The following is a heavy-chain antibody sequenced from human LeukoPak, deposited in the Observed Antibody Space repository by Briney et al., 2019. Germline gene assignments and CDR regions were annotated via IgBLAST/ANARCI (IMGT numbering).Heavy chain of an antibody. J-gene: IGHJ4*02. V-gene: IGHV3-23*01. Sequence: GGSLRLSCAASGFTFSSYAMSWVRQAPGKGLEWVSAISGSGGSTYYADSVKGRFTISRDNSKNTLYLQMNSLRAEDTAVYYCAKVSGVPSGWEINLDYWGQGTLVTVSS. CDR3: AKVSGVPSGWEINLDY. CDR1: GFTFSSYA. CDR2: ISGSGGST. D-gene: IGHD6-19*01.